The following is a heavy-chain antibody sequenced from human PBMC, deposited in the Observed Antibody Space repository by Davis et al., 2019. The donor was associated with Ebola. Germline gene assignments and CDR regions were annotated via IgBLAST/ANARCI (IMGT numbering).Heavy chain of an antibody. CDR3: ARDWGMATPFNY. D-gene: IGHD5-24*01. J-gene: IGHJ4*02. V-gene: IGHV1-69*01. CDR2: IIPMFGTG. Sequence: VKVSCKASGGTFSSYAISWVRQAPGQGLEWMGGIIPMFGTGNYAQKFQGRVTITADESTSTVYMELSSLRSEDTAVYYCARDWGMATPFNYWGQGTLVTVSS. CDR1: GGTFSSYA.